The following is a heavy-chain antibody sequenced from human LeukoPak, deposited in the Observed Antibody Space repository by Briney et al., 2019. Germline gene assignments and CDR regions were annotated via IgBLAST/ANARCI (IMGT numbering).Heavy chain of an antibody. V-gene: IGHV1-24*01. J-gene: IGHJ4*02. Sequence: ASVKVSCKVSGYTLTELSMHWVRQAPGKGLGWMGGLDPEDGETIYAQKFQGRVTMTEDTSTDTAYMELSSLRSEDTAVYYCATGYNWNFDYWGQGTLVTVSS. CDR3: ATGYNWNFDY. CDR2: LDPEDGET. D-gene: IGHD1-20*01. CDR1: GYTLTELS.